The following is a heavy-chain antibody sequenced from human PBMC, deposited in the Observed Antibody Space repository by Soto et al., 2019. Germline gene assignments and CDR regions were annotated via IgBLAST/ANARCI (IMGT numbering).Heavy chain of an antibody. CDR2: NNAGNGNT. D-gene: IGHD2-21*02. J-gene: IGHJ4*02. CDR3: ARSIVVVTALDY. Sequence: QVQLVQSGAEEKKPGASVKVSCKASGYTFTSYAMHRVRQAAGQRLEWMGWNNAGNGNTKYSQKFQGRVTITRDTSASTAYMELSSLRSEDTAVYYCARSIVVVTALDYWGQGTLVTVSS. CDR1: GYTFTSYA. V-gene: IGHV1-3*05.